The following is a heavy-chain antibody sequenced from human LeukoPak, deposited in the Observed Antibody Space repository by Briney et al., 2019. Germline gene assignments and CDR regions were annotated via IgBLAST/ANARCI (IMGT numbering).Heavy chain of an antibody. CDR1: GGSFSGYY. V-gene: IGHV4-59*01. CDR3: ARVRTRQQLVIRGHYWFDP. CDR2: IAYTGST. J-gene: IGHJ5*02. Sequence: PSETLSLACAVYGGSFSGYYWSWIRQPPGKGLEWIGFIAYTGSTNYNPSLKSRVTISVDTSKNQFFLRLSSVTAADTAVYYCARVRTRQQLVIRGHYWFDPWGQGTLVTVSS. D-gene: IGHD6-13*01.